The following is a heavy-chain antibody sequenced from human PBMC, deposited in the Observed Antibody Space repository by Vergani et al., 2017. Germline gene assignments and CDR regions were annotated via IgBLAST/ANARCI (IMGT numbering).Heavy chain of an antibody. CDR1: GFTFSSYA. Sequence: EVQLLESGGGLVQPGGSLRLSCAASGFTFSSYAMSWVRQAPGKGLEWVSAISGSGGSTYYADSVKGRFNIPRDNSKTTLYLQMKSLRAEDTAVYYCAKDPNIVVVPAAQSFYFDYWGQGTLVTVSS. V-gene: IGHV3-23*01. J-gene: IGHJ4*02. D-gene: IGHD2-2*01. CDR2: ISGSGGST. CDR3: AKDPNIVVVPAAQSFYFDY.